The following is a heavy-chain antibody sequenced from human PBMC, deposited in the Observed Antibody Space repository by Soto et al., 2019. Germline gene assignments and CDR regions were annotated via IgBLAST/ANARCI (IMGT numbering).Heavy chain of an antibody. Sequence: KPSETLSLTCTVSGGSLRSGDSSWSWIRQPPGRGLEYIGFIYHYGNPYYNPSLKSRVTISVDRSKNQISLRLSSVTAADTAVYFCARDERRSSGRNFDYWGRGILVTVSS. V-gene: IGHV4-30-2*01. CDR3: ARDERRSSGRNFDY. CDR2: IYHYGNP. CDR1: GGSLRSGDSS. D-gene: IGHD6-6*01. J-gene: IGHJ4*02.